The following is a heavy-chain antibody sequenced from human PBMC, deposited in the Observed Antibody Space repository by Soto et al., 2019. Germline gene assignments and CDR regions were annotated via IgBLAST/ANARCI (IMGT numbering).Heavy chain of an antibody. CDR1: GGSFSGYY. CDR3: ARLGISTWYYFDY. Sequence: SETLSLTCAVYGGSFSGYYWSWIRQPPGKGLEWIGEINHSGSTNYNPSLKSRVTISVDTSKNRFSLRLSSVSAADTAVYYCARLGISTWYYFDYWGQGALVTVSS. J-gene: IGHJ4*02. D-gene: IGHD6-13*01. V-gene: IGHV4-34*01. CDR2: INHSGST.